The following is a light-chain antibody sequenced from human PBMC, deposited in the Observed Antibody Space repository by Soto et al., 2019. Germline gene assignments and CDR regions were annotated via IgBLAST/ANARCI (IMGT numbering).Light chain of an antibody. Sequence: EIVLTQSPATLSLSPGERATLSCRASQFVNNYLAWYQQKPGQAPRLLIYDASNRATGIPARFSGSGSGTDFTLTISSLEPEDFAVYYGQQRSNWPYTFGQGTKLEI. CDR3: QQRSNWPYT. J-gene: IGKJ2*01. CDR2: DAS. V-gene: IGKV3-11*01. CDR1: QFVNNY.